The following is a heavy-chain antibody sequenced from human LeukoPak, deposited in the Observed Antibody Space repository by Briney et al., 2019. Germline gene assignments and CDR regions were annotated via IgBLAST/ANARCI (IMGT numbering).Heavy chain of an antibody. CDR3: ARDNAQAEDPEISFFHY. CDR2: ISAYNGNT. CDR1: GYTFTSYG. V-gene: IGHV1-18*01. J-gene: IGHJ4*02. D-gene: IGHD1-14*01. Sequence: GASVKVSCKASGYTFTSYGISWVRQAPGQGLEWMGWISAYNGNTNYAQKFQGRVTMTKDMSTSTVYMELSSLRSEDTAVYYCARDNAQAEDPEISFFHYWGQGTLVTVSS.